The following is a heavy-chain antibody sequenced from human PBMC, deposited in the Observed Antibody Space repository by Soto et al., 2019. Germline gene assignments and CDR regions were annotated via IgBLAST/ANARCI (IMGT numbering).Heavy chain of an antibody. Sequence: SETLSLTCTVSGGSISSCYWSWIRQPPGKGLEWIGYIYYSGSINYNPSLQSRVTISVDTSKNQFSLKLTSVTAADTAVYYCARIRGGAAGNFDYWGQGTLVTVSS. J-gene: IGHJ4*02. CDR1: GGSISSCY. V-gene: IGHV4-59*01. CDR3: ARIRGGAAGNFDY. D-gene: IGHD6-13*01. CDR2: IYYSGSI.